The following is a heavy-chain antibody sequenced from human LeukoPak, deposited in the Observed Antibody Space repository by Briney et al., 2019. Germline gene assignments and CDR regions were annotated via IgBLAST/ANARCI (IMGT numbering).Heavy chain of an antibody. D-gene: IGHD2-2*01. Sequence: ASVKVSCKASGGTFSSYAISWVRQAPGQGLEWMGGIIPIFGTANYAQKFRGRVTITTDESTSTACMELSSLRSEDTAVYYCARGKDIVVVPAAKIVHRMGYYYMDVWGKGTTVTVSS. CDR1: GGTFSSYA. V-gene: IGHV1-69*05. J-gene: IGHJ6*03. CDR2: IIPIFGTA. CDR3: ARGKDIVVVPAAKIVHRMGYYYMDV.